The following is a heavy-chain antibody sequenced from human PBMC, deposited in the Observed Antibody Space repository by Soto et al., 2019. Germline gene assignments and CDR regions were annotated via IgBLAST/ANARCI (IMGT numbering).Heavy chain of an antibody. Sequence: GGSLRLSCAASGFTVSSNYMSWVRQAPGKGLEWVSVIYSGGSTYYADSVKGRFTISRDNSKNTLYLQMNSLRAEDTAVYYCARDLDPIAARPNDPPEHYGMDVWGQGTTVTVSS. D-gene: IGHD6-6*01. J-gene: IGHJ6*02. CDR1: GFTVSSNY. V-gene: IGHV3-53*01. CDR3: ARDLDPIAARPNDPPEHYGMDV. CDR2: IYSGGST.